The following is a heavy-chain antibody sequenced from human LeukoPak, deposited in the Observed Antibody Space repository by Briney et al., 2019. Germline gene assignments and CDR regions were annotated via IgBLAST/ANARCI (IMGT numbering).Heavy chain of an antibody. CDR2: IYSSGSF. J-gene: IGHJ3*02. V-gene: IGHV4-4*07. CDR1: GGSISSYF. D-gene: IGHD6-19*01. CDR3: ARSGGSSSGSLGLWYSDI. Sequence: TETLSLTCTVSGGSISSYFWTWIRQPAGRGLEWFGHIYSSGSFKYNPSLKSRVTMSIDTSKNQLSLKLNSVTAADTAVYYCARSGGSSSGSLGLWYSDIWGQGTMVTVSS.